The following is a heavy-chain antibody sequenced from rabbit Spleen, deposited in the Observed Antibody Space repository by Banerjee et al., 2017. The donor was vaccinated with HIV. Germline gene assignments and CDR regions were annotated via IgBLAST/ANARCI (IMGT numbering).Heavy chain of an antibody. J-gene: IGHJ4*01. D-gene: IGHD1-1*01. CDR1: GVSLNDKDV. Sequence: QSLEESGGGLVKPGGTLTLTCKASGVSLNDKDVMCWVRQAPGKGLEWIACVYNGDSGSRTYYATWAKGRFTISKTSTTVTLQMTSLTAADTATYFCARDLVAVIGWNFNLWGPGTLVTVS. CDR2: VYNGDSGSRT. V-gene: IGHV1S40*01. CDR3: ARDLVAVIGWNFNL.